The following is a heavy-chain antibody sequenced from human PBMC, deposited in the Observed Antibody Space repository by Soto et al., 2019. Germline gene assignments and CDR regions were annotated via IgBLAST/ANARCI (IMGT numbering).Heavy chain of an antibody. J-gene: IGHJ5*02. V-gene: IGHV1-18*01. CDR1: GFTLSSYG. D-gene: IGHD6-13*01. Sequence: GASVKVSCKASGFTLSSYGFSLVRQAPGQGLEWMGWISAYNGNTNYAQKLQGRVTMTTDTSTSTAYMELRSLRSDDTAVYYCARVGDSSSWYGWFDPWGQGTLVNVSS. CDR2: ISAYNGNT. CDR3: ARVGDSSSWYGWFDP.